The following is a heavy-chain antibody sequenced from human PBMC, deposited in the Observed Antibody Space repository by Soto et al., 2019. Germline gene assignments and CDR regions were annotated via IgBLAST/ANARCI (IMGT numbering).Heavy chain of an antibody. CDR3: ARGYYYGSGRPTPGGMDV. D-gene: IGHD3-10*01. V-gene: IGHV1-18*01. J-gene: IGHJ6*02. CDR1: GYTFTNYD. Sequence: QVHLVQSGAEVKKPGASVKVSCKASGYTFTNYDINWVRQAPGQGLEWMGWFGTYTGNTNYAQKLQGRVTMTTDTSTSTAYMELRSLRSDDTAVYYCARGYYYGSGRPTPGGMDVWGQGTTVTVSS. CDR2: FGTYTGNT.